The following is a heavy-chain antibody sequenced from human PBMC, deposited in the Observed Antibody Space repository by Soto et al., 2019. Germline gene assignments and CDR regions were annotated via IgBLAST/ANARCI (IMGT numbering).Heavy chain of an antibody. Sequence: VQLVESGGGLVQPGESLRLSCAASGFTFSTYWMHWVRQAPGKGLVWVSRINSDGSSTNYADSVKGRFTISRDNAKNTLYLQMNSLRVEDTAVYYCTRGGSGYGLYWGQGTLATVSS. J-gene: IGHJ4*02. CDR1: GFTFSTYW. CDR2: INSDGSST. D-gene: IGHD5-18*01. CDR3: TRGGSGYGLY. V-gene: IGHV3-74*02.